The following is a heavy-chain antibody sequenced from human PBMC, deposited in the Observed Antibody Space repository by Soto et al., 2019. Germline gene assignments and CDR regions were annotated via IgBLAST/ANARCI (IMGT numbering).Heavy chain of an antibody. V-gene: IGHV4-59*08. Sequence: QVQLQESGPGLVKPSETLSLTCTVSGGSISSYYWGWFRQPPGKGLEWIGYIYYSGSTNYNPSLKSRVTISVDTSKNQFSLKLSSVTAADTAVYYCAGRYGGTFDYWGQGTLVTVSS. D-gene: IGHD4-17*01. CDR1: GGSISSYY. J-gene: IGHJ4*02. CDR3: AGRYGGTFDY. CDR2: IYYSGST.